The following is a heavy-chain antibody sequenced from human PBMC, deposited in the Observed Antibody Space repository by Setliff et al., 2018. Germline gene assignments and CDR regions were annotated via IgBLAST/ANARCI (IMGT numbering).Heavy chain of an antibody. CDR3: ARGGGNSLYYFDY. D-gene: IGHD2-21*02. CDR1: GYSISSGYY. Sequence: SETLSLTCTVSGYSISSGYYWGWIRQPPGKGLGWIGSIYHSGSTYYNPSLKSRVTISVDTSKNQFSLKLSSVTAADTAVYYCARGGGNSLYYFDYWGQGTLVTVSS. J-gene: IGHJ4*02. V-gene: IGHV4-38-2*02. CDR2: IYHSGST.